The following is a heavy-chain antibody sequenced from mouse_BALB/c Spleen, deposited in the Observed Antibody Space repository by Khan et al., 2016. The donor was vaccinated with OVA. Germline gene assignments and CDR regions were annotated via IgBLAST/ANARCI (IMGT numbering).Heavy chain of an antibody. J-gene: IGHJ3*01. CDR1: GFNIKDYY. D-gene: IGHD2-3*01. V-gene: IGHV14-1*02. CDR3: ARSGYSPWFAY. Sequence: VQLKESGAELVRPGALVKLSCKASGFNIKDYYIHWVKQRPEQGLEWIGWIDPENGNTIYDPKFQGKANITADTSSNTAYLHFSSMTSEETAVYDCARSGYSPWFAYWGQGTLVTVSA. CDR2: IDPENGNT.